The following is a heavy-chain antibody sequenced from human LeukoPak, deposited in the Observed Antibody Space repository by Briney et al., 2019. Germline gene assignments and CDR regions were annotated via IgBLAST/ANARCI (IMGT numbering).Heavy chain of an antibody. Sequence: GGSLRLSCAASGFTFSSYAMSWVRQAPGKGLEWVSVIYSGGSTYYADSVKGRFTISRDNSKNTLYLQMNSLRAEDTAVYYCARSAGTKGDYWGQGTLVTVSS. V-gene: IGHV3-66*01. CDR2: IYSGGST. CDR3: ARSAGTKGDY. J-gene: IGHJ4*02. CDR1: GFTFSSYA.